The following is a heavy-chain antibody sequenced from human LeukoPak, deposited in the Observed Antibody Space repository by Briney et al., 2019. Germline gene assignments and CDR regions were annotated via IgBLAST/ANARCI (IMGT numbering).Heavy chain of an antibody. V-gene: IGHV4-59*01. J-gene: IGHJ4*02. D-gene: IGHD5-18*01. Sequence: PGGSLRLSCTVSGASISSYYWSWIRQPPGKGLEWIAYIYYTGNTNYNPSLRSRVTISIDTSKSQFSLKLTSVTAADTAVYYCARVGTQLCIDYWGQGTLVTVSS. CDR1: GASISSYY. CDR3: ARVGTQLCIDY. CDR2: IYYTGNT.